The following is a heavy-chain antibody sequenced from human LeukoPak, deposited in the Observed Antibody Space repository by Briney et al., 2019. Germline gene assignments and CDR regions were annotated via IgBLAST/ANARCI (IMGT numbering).Heavy chain of an antibody. V-gene: IGHV1-2*02. Sequence: ASVKVSCKASGYTFTGYYMHWVRQAPGQGLEWMGWINPNSGGTNYAQKFQGRVTMTRDTSTSTAYMELRSLRSDDTAVYYCARGRKLLGDYFDYWGQGTLVTVSS. CDR2: INPNSGGT. D-gene: IGHD1-26*01. J-gene: IGHJ4*02. CDR3: ARGRKLLGDYFDY. CDR1: GYTFTGYY.